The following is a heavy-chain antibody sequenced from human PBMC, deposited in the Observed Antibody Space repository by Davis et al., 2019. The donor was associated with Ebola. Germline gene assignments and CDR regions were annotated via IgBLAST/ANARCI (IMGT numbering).Heavy chain of an antibody. J-gene: IGHJ6*03. Sequence: SETLSLTCAVYGGSFSAHYWNWIRQPPGKGLEWIGEISHSGSTNYNPSLKSRVTISVDKSKNQFSLKLSSVTAADTAVYYCARDAAQGDFIYYYYMDVWGKGTTVTVSS. V-gene: IGHV4-34*01. D-gene: IGHD2-2*01. CDR1: GGSFSAHY. CDR3: ARDAAQGDFIYYYYMDV. CDR2: ISHSGST.